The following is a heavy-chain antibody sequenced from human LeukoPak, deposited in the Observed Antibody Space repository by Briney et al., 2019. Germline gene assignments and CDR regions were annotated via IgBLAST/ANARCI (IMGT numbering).Heavy chain of an antibody. D-gene: IGHD6-13*01. Sequence: APVKVSCKASGYTFTGYYMHWVRQAPGQGLEWMGWINPNSGDTNYAQKFQGRVTMTRDTSISTAYMELSRLRSDDTAVYYCARDHHRSVGYSSSRFDPWGQGTLVTVSS. CDR2: INPNSGDT. J-gene: IGHJ5*02. V-gene: IGHV1-2*02. CDR1: GYTFTGYY. CDR3: ARDHHRSVGYSSSRFDP.